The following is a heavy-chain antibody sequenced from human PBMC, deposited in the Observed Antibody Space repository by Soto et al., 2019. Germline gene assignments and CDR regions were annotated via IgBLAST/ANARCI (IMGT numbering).Heavy chain of an antibody. D-gene: IGHD3-3*01. CDR1: GFTFSSYA. CDR2: ISGSGGST. CDR3: AKGRPYYDFWSGYFEYYYYDMDV. J-gene: IGHJ6*02. V-gene: IGHV3-23*01. Sequence: GGSLRLSCAASGFTFSSYAMGWVRQAPGKGLEWVSAISGSGGSTYYADSVKGRFTISRDNSKNTLYLQMNSLRAEDTAVYYCAKGRPYYDFWSGYFEYYYYDMDVWGQGTTVTVSS.